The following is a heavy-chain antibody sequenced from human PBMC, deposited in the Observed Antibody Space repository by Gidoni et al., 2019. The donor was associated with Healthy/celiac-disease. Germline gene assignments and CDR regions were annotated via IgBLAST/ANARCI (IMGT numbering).Heavy chain of an antibody. CDR2: INHSGST. V-gene: IGHV4-34*01. CDR1: GGSFSGHY. CDR3: ARGSGYSYGWEGYYYYYGMDV. J-gene: IGHJ6*02. Sequence: QVLLQQGGAGPSTPSESLSLTCAVYGGSFSGHYCSWSRQPPGKGPEWIGEINHSGSTNYSPSLKSRVTISVDTSKSQSSLKLSSVTAADTAVYDCARGSGYSYGWEGYYYYYGMDVWGQGTTVTVSS. D-gene: IGHD5-18*01.